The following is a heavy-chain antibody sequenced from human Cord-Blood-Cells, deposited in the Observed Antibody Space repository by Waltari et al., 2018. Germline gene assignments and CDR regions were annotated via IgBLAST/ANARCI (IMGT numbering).Heavy chain of an antibody. CDR1: GFTFSSYA. D-gene: IGHD1-26*01. CDR3: AKDLGTTTSRPNDY. J-gene: IGHJ4*02. V-gene: IGHV3-30*18. CDR2: IAEEGSKK. Sequence: VQLVESGGGVVQPGRSLRLSCAASGFTFSSYAMHWVRPPPGKGREWEAGIAEEGSKKYYADSVKGRFTISRDNSKNTLYLQMNSLSAEDTAVYYCAKDLGTTTSRPNDYWGQGTLVTVSS.